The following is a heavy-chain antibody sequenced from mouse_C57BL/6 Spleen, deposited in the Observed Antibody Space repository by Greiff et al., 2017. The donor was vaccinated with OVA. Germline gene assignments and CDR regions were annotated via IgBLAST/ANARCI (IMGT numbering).Heavy chain of an antibody. CDR1: GYTFTSYW. CDR3: ARGRDSNLYAMDY. V-gene: IGHV1-59*01. D-gene: IGHD2-5*01. J-gene: IGHJ4*01. Sequence: QVQLQQPGAELVRPGTSVKLSCKASGYTFTSYWMHWVKQRPGQGLEWIGVIDPSDSYTNYNQKFKGKATLTVDTSSSTAYMQRSSLTSEDSAVYYCARGRDSNLYAMDYWGQGTSVTVSS. CDR2: IDPSDSYT.